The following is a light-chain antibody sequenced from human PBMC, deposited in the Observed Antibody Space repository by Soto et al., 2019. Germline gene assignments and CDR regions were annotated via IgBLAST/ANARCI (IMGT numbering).Light chain of an antibody. V-gene: IGLV2-8*01. CDR2: EVN. J-gene: IGLJ1*01. Sequence: QSVLTQPPSASGSHGQSVAISCTVTSSDVGGYNYVSCYYAHTGKASKLMIYEVNKRPSGGPDRFSGSKSGNTASLTVSGLQAEDEADYYCSTYAGSSNVFGTGTKVTVL. CDR3: STYAGSSNV. CDR1: SSDVGGYNY.